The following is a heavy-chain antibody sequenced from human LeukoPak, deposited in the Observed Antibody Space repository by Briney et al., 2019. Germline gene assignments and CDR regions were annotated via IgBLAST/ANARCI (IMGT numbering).Heavy chain of an antibody. J-gene: IGHJ3*02. CDR1: GGSISSSSYY. Sequence: PSETLSLTCTVSGGSISSSSYYWGWIRQPPGKGLEWIVNIYYSGSTYYNPSLKSRVTISVDTSKNQFSLKLSSVTAADTAVYYCARRPHYDSSGYRAGAFDIWGQGTMVTVSS. CDR2: IYYSGST. D-gene: IGHD3-22*01. V-gene: IGHV4-39*01. CDR3: ARRPHYDSSGYRAGAFDI.